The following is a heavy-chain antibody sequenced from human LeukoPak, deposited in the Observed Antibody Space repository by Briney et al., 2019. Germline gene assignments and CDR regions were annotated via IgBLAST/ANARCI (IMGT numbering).Heavy chain of an antibody. CDR1: GYSFSTYT. CDR3: AREIDRDDYNRFFDY. J-gene: IGHJ4*02. Sequence: GASVKVSCKASGYSFSTYTMHWVRRAPGQRLEWMGWINAGNGNTKYSQNFQGRVTITRDTSANTAYMEMSSLRSEDTAVYYCAREIDRDDYNRFFDYWGQGTLVSVSS. D-gene: IGHD5-24*01. CDR2: INAGNGNT. V-gene: IGHV1-3*01.